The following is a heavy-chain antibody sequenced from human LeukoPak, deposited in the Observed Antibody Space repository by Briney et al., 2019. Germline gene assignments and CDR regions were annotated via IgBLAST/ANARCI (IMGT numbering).Heavy chain of an antibody. Sequence: SETLSLTCTVSGGSINSYYWSWIRQPPGKGLEWIGYIYYSGSTNYNPSLTSRVTISVDTSNNKFYLKLTSLTAADTAVYYCVRHLSAGRPAFDIWGQGTMVTVSS. CDR1: GGSINSYY. J-gene: IGHJ3*02. V-gene: IGHV4-59*08. D-gene: IGHD2-15*01. CDR2: IYYSGST. CDR3: VRHLSAGRPAFDI.